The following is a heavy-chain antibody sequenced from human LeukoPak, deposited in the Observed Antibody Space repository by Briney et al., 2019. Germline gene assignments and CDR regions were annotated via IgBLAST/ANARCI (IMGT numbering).Heavy chain of an antibody. CDR3: ATSPIFSND. Sequence: GGSLRLSCAGSGFTFSTYWMHWVRQAPGKGLVWVSHISTDGSSTTYADSVRGRFTISRDNARNTLYLQMNSLRAGDTAVYYCATSPIFSNDWGQGTLVTVSS. V-gene: IGHV3-74*01. J-gene: IGHJ4*02. CDR2: ISTDGSST. D-gene: IGHD3-3*01. CDR1: GFTFSTYW.